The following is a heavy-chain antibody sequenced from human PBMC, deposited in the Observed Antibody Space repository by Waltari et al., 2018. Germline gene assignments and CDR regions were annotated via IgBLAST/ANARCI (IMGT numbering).Heavy chain of an antibody. Sequence: EVKLVESGGELVQPGRFLRLFISADGFSFGNYAMRWVRQIPGKGLEWVSGISWNSGKTAYADSVKGRFTIFRDTAKNSLYLQMNSLRPEDTALYYCAKKRTTYYDSTGGAFFDCWGQGTLVTVSP. D-gene: IGHD3-22*01. CDR1: GFSFGNYA. CDR3: AKKRTTYYDSTGGAFFDC. CDR2: ISWNSGKT. V-gene: IGHV3-9*01. J-gene: IGHJ4*02.